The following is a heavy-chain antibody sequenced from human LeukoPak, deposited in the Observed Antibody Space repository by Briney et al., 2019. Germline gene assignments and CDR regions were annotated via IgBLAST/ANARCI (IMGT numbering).Heavy chain of an antibody. D-gene: IGHD3-22*01. V-gene: IGHV4-59*01. Sequence: SETLSLTCTVSGGSITDYYWGWIRQPPGKGLEWIGYDYYSGSSNYNPSLKSRVTISVDTSKNQFSLKMSSVTAADTAVHYCARDLKLDGSSGYYAFDIWGQGTMVTVSS. CDR2: DYYSGSS. J-gene: IGHJ3*02. CDR3: ARDLKLDGSSGYYAFDI. CDR1: GGSITDYY.